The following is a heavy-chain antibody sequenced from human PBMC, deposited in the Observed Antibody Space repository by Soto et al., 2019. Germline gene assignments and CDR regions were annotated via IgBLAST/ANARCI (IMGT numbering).Heavy chain of an antibody. CDR1: GFTFSSYS. D-gene: IGHD6-13*01. CDR2: ISSSSSYI. CDR3: ATPIVSSSWSGFDY. V-gene: IGHV3-21*04. Sequence: PGGSLRLSCTASGFTFSSYSMNWVRQAPGKGLEWVSSISSSSSYIYYADSVKGRFTISRDNAKNTLYLQMNTLRAEDTAIYYCATPIVSSSWSGFDYWGQGTLVTVSS. J-gene: IGHJ4*02.